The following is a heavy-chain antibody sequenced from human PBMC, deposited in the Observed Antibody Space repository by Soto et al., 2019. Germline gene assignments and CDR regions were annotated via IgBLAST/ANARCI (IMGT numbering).Heavy chain of an antibody. D-gene: IGHD4-17*01. CDR1: GGTFSTYA. CDR3: ARDLRSYNDFGSPFAD. CDR2: IIPISGTA. J-gene: IGHJ4*02. Sequence: ASVKVSCKASGGTFSTYAINWVRQAPGQGLEWMGGIIPISGTANYAQNFQGKVTITADENTNTAYMELSSLRPEDTAMYYCARDLRSYNDFGSPFADWGLGTLVTVSS. V-gene: IGHV1-69*13.